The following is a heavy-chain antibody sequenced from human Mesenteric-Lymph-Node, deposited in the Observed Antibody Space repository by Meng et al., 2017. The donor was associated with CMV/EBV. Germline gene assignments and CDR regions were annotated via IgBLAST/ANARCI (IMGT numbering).Heavy chain of an antibody. J-gene: IGHJ3*02. V-gene: IGHV3-15*01. CDR2: IKSKTDGGTT. Sequence: WMGWGRQAPGKGLEWVGRIKSKTDGGTTDYAAPVKGRFTISRDDSKNTLYLQMNSLKTEDTAVYYCTTGGILSYYYDSSGYVRWYDIWGQGTMVTVSS. CDR1: W. D-gene: IGHD3-22*01. CDR3: TTGGILSYYYDSSGYVRWYDI.